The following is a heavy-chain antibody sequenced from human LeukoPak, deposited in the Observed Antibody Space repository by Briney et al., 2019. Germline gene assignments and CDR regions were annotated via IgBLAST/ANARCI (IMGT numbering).Heavy chain of an antibody. D-gene: IGHD2-15*01. CDR1: GFTFSSYA. CDR3: ARDRGYCNGGSCYYYGMDV. Sequence: PGGSLRLSCAASGFTFSSYAMHWVRQAPGKGLEWVAVISYDGSNKYYADSVKGRFTISRDNSKNTLYLQMNSLRAEDTAVYYCARDRGYCNGGSCYYYGMDVWGQGTTVTVSS. V-gene: IGHV3-30*04. CDR2: ISYDGSNK. J-gene: IGHJ6*02.